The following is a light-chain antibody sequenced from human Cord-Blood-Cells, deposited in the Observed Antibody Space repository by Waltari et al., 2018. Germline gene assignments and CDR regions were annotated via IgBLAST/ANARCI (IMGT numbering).Light chain of an antibody. V-gene: IGLV2-11*01. J-gene: IGLJ3*02. Sequence: QSALTQTRSVSGSPGQSVPISCTGTSSDVGGYNYVSWYQQHPGKAPKLMIYDVSKRPSGVPDRFSGSKSGNTASLTISGLQAEDEADYYCCSYAGSSWVFGGGTKLTVL. CDR2: DVS. CDR3: CSYAGSSWV. CDR1: SSDVGGYNY.